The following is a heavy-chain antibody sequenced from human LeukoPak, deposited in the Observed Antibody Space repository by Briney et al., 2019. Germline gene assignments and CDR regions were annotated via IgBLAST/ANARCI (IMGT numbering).Heavy chain of an antibody. CDR3: ARDLGLYYCGSEPHGFDP. CDR1: GFAFTDYY. V-gene: IGHV3-11*01. Sequence: GGSLRLSCAASGFAFTDYYMTWIRQSPGKGLEGCSYISSSGSTIYYADSVKGRFTIPRDNAKNSLYLQMNSLRAEDTAVYYCARDLGLYYCGSEPHGFDPWGQGTLVTVSS. J-gene: IGHJ5*02. D-gene: IGHD3-10*01. CDR2: ISSSGSTI.